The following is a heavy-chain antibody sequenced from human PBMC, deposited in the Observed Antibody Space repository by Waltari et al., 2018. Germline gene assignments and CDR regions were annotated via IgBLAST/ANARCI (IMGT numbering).Heavy chain of an antibody. CDR1: GFTFGRSA. Sequence: EVQLLESGGDLVQPGESLRLSCAASGFTFGRSAMSWVRQAPGRGWEWVSTINGGGSTTFYAGSVKGRFTVSRDNSKNTLYLQINSLRVDDTAVYYCARDSWNNIWHRDYWGQGTLVTVSS. CDR2: INGGGSTT. V-gene: IGHV3-23*01. J-gene: IGHJ4*02. CDR3: ARDSWNNIWHRDY. D-gene: IGHD1-1*01.